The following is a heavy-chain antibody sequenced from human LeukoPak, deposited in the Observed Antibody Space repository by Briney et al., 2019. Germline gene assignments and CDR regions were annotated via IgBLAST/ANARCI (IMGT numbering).Heavy chain of an antibody. D-gene: IGHD1-7*01. Sequence: ASVKVSCKASGGTFSSYAISWVRQAPGQGLEWMGRIIPILGIANYAQKFQGRVTITADKSTSTAYMELSSLRSEDTAVYYCARGLTSWGTVTRNWFDPWGQGTLVTVSS. CDR3: ARGLTSWGTVTRNWFDP. CDR2: IIPILGIA. V-gene: IGHV1-69*04. CDR1: GGTFSSYA. J-gene: IGHJ5*02.